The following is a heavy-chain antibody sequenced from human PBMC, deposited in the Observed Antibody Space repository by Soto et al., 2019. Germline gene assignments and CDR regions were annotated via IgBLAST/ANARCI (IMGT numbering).Heavy chain of an antibody. CDR1: GFTFSSYG. CDR3: AKAPGYSSSSGFDY. D-gene: IGHD6-6*01. J-gene: IGHJ4*02. Sequence: PGGSLRLSCAASGFTFSSYGMHWVRQAPGKGLEWVAVISYDGSNKYYADSVKGRFTISRDNSKNTLYLQMNSLRAEDTAAYYCAKAPGYSSSSGFDYWGQGTLVTVSS. CDR2: ISYDGSNK. V-gene: IGHV3-30*18.